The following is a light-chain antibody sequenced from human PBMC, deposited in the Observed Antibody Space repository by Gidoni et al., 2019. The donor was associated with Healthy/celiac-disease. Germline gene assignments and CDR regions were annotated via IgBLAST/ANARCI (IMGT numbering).Light chain of an antibody. Sequence: EIVLTQSPAPLSLSPGERATPSCRASQSVSSYLAWYQQKPGQAPRLLLYDASNRATGSPARFSGSGSGTDFTLTISSLEPEDFAVYYCQQRSNWPLTFGGGTKVEIK. CDR3: QQRSNWPLT. J-gene: IGKJ4*01. V-gene: IGKV3-11*01. CDR1: QSVSSY. CDR2: DAS.